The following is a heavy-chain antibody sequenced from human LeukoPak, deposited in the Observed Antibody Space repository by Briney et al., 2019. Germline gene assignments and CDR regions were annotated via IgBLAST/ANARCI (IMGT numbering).Heavy chain of an antibody. CDR2: IYHSGST. D-gene: IGHD2-2*01. J-gene: IGHJ3*02. CDR1: GGSISSGGYY. Sequence: SQTLSLTCTVSGGSISSGGYYWSWIRQPPGKGLEWIGYIYHSGSTYYNPSLKSRVTISVDRSKNQFSLKLSSVTAADTAVYYCAREPPYCSSTSCPEDAFDIWGQGTMVTVSS. V-gene: IGHV4-30-2*01. CDR3: AREPPYCSSTSCPEDAFDI.